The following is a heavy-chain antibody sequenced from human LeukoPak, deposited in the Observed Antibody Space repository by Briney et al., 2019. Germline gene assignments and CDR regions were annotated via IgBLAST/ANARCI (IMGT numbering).Heavy chain of an antibody. CDR1: GYTFTSYG. V-gene: IGHV1-18*01. D-gene: IGHD6-19*01. Sequence: ASVKVSCKASGYTFTSYGISWVRQAPGQGLEWMGWISAYNGNTNYAQKFQGRVTMTRDTSISTAYMELSRLRSDDTAVYYCARDPGDIAVKDYWGQGTLVTVSS. CDR2: ISAYNGNT. J-gene: IGHJ4*02. CDR3: ARDPGDIAVKDY.